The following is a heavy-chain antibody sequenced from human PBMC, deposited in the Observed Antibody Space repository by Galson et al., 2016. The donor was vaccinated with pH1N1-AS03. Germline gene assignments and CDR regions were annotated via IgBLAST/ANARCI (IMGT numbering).Heavy chain of an antibody. CDR3: ARDVAEFLGPGTYYTQPTGLDV. D-gene: IGHD3-10*01. V-gene: IGHV4-39*07. CDR1: GGSVSSSDNY. J-gene: IGHJ3*01. Sequence: LSLTCTVSGGSVSSSDNYWGWIRQPPGKGLGWIGSVYFSGSTYRNPSLQSRVIMSVDTSENHFSLRLSSVTAADTAVYYCARDVAEFLGPGTYYTQPTGLDVWGRGTVVTVSS. CDR2: VYFSGST.